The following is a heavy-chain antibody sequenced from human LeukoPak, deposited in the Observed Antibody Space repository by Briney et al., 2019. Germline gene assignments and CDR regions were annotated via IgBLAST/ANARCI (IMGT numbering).Heavy chain of an antibody. CDR2: MNPNSGNT. V-gene: IGHV1-8*01. Sequence: ASVKVSCKTSGYTFTGYYVHWVRQATGQGLEWMGWMNPNSGNTGYAQKFQGRVTMTRNTSISTAYMELSSLRSEDTAVYYCAREYYGGRLDYWGQGTLVTVSS. CDR1: GYTFTGYY. J-gene: IGHJ4*02. D-gene: IGHD4-23*01. CDR3: AREYYGGRLDY.